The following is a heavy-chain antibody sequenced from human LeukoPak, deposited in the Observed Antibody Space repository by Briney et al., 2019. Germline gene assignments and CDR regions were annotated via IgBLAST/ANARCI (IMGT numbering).Heavy chain of an antibody. V-gene: IGHV3-43D*03. Sequence: GSLRLSCAASGFTFDDYAMHWVRQAPGKGLEWVSLISWDGGSTYYADSVKGRFTISRDNSKNSLYLQMNSLRAEDTALYYCAKDSRWQVGSYYMDVWGKGTTVTVSS. J-gene: IGHJ6*03. CDR3: AKDSRWQVGSYYMDV. CDR2: ISWDGGST. D-gene: IGHD6-19*01. CDR1: GFTFDDYA.